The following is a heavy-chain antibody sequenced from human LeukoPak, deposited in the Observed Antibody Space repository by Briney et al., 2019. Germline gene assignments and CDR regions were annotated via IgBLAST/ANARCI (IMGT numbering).Heavy chain of an antibody. Sequence: PSETLSLTCSVSGGSISSYYWSWIRRPAGKGLEWIGRIYTSGSTNYNPSLKSRVTMSVDTSKNQFSLKLSSVTAADTAVYYCARDSGDGYNTYYYYGMDVWGQGTTVTVSS. CDR2: IYTSGST. J-gene: IGHJ6*02. CDR3: ARDSGDGYNTYYYYGMDV. CDR1: GGSISSYY. V-gene: IGHV4-4*07. D-gene: IGHD5-24*01.